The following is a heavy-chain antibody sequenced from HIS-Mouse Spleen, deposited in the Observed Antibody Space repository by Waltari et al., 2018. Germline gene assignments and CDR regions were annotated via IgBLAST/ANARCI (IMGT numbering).Heavy chain of an antibody. CDR1: GGSISSYY. CDR3: ARGGLLAATYYFDY. J-gene: IGHJ4*02. D-gene: IGHD2-15*01. CDR2: IYYSGST. V-gene: IGHV4-59*08. Sequence: QVQLQESGPGLVKPSETLSLTCTVSGGSISSYYSSWIRQPPGKGLEWIGYIYYSGSTNYNPSLKSRVTISVDTSKNQFSLKLSSVTAADTAVYYCARGGLLAATYYFDYWGQGTLVTVSS.